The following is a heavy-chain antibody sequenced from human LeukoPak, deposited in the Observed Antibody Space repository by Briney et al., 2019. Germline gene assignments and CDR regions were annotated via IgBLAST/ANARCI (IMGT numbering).Heavy chain of an antibody. J-gene: IGHJ4*02. CDR1: GYTFTSYG. D-gene: IGHD2-2*01. CDR3: ARSPTKRVPEDY. Sequence: GASVKVSCKASGYTFTSYGISWVRQAPGQGLEWMGWISAYSGHTKYVQRLQGRVTMTTDTSTSTVYMELRSLRSDDTAVYYCARSPTKRVPEDYWGQGTQVTVSS. V-gene: IGHV1-18*01. CDR2: ISAYSGHT.